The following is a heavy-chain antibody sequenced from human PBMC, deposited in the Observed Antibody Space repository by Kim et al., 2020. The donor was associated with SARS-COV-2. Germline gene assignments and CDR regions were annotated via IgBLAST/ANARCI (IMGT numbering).Heavy chain of an antibody. J-gene: IGHJ4*02. CDR3: AKDEWQGYYDSSGCFDY. V-gene: IGHV3-9*01. Sequence: GGSLRLSCAASGFTFDDYAMHWVRQAPGKGLEWVSGISWNSGSIGYADSVKGRFTISRDNAKNSLYLQMNSLRAEDTALYYCAKDEWQGYYDSSGCFDYWGQGTLVTVSS. CDR2: ISWNSGSI. CDR1: GFTFDDYA. D-gene: IGHD3-22*01.